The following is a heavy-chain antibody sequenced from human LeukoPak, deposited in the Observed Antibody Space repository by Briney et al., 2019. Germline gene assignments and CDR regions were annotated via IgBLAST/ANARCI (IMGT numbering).Heavy chain of an antibody. J-gene: IGHJ6*03. CDR2: IYYYGST. D-gene: IGHD5-18*01. CDR1: GGSMTNYY. V-gene: IGHV4-59*01. Sequence: KPSETLSLTCTVSGGSMTNYYWTWIRQPTGEGLEWLAYIYYYGSTNYNPSLESRLTLTVDTSKNQFSLKLSSVTAADTAVYYCAREGAGSYGFRYIDVWGKGTTVTVS. CDR3: AREGAGSYGFRYIDV.